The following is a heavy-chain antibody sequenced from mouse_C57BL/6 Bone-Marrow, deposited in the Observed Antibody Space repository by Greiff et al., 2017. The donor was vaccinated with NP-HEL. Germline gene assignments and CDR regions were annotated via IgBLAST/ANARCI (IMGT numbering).Heavy chain of an antibody. CDR1: GFTFSSYA. CDR2: ISAGGSYT. D-gene: IGHD2-3*01. J-gene: IGHJ4*01. CDR3: ARVRMVTLYYALEY. Sequence: EVQVVESGGGLVKPGGSLKLSCAASGFTFSSYAMSWVRQTPEKRLEWVATISAGGSYTYYPDNVKGRFTISRENAKNNLYLQMSHLKSEDTAMDYCARVRMVTLYYALEYWGQGTTVTVSS. V-gene: IGHV5-4*01.